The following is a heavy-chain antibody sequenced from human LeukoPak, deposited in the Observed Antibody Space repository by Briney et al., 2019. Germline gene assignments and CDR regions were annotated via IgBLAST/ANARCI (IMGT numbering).Heavy chain of an antibody. CDR1: GRSISSSSYY. D-gene: IGHD5-18*01. J-gene: IGHJ4*02. Sequence: SETLSLTCTVSGRSISSSSYYWGWFRQPPGTGLDWIGSIYYSGSTYYNPSLKSRVTISVDTSKNQFSLKLSSVTAADTAMYYCARGGPAMALDYWGQGTLVTVSS. V-gene: IGHV4-39*07. CDR3: ARGGPAMALDY. CDR2: IYYSGST.